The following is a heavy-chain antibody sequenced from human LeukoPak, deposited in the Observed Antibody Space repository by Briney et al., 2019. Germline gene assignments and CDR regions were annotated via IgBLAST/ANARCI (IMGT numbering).Heavy chain of an antibody. CDR2: ISSSGSTI. CDR3: AELGITMIGGV. CDR1: GFTVSNYA. D-gene: IGHD3-10*02. Sequence: GGSLRLSCAASGFTVSNYAMSWVSQAAGKGLEGVSYISSSGSTIYYADSVKGRFTISRDNAKNTLYLQVNSLRAEDTAVYYCAELGITMIGGVWGKGTTVTISS. J-gene: IGHJ6*04. V-gene: IGHV3-48*03.